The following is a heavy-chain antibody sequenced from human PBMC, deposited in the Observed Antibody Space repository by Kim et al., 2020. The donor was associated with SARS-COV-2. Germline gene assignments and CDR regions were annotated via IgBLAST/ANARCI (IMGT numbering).Heavy chain of an antibody. D-gene: IGHD6-19*01. CDR2: ITGSGGST. J-gene: IGHJ4*02. CDR1: GFTFSSYG. Sequence: GGSLRLSCAASGFTFSSYGMSWVRQAPGKGLEWVSTITGSGGSTYYADSVKGRFTISRDNSKNTVYLQMNSLRAEDTAVYYCAKMAVAGTGYWGQGTLVTVSS. V-gene: IGHV3-23*01. CDR3: AKMAVAGTGY.